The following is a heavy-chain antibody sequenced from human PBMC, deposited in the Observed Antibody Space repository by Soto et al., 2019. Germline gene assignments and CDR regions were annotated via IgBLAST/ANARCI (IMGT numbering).Heavy chain of an antibody. CDR2: IIPILGIA. Sequence: QVQLVQSGAEVKKPGSSVKVSCKASGGTFSSYTISWVRQAPGQGLEWMGRIIPILGIANYAQKFQGRVTITADKSTSTAYMELSSLRSEETAVYYCARDLFRADTPLDYWGQGTLVTVSS. CDR1: GGTFSSYT. J-gene: IGHJ4*02. D-gene: IGHD2-21*01. V-gene: IGHV1-69*08. CDR3: ARDLFRADTPLDY.